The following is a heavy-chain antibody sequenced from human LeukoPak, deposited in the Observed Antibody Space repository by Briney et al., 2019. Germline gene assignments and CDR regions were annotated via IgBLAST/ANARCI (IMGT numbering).Heavy chain of an antibody. J-gene: IGHJ4*02. CDR3: AKESVVRVMGFDY. CDR2: ISGSGGST. V-gene: IGHV3-23*01. Sequence: GGSLRLSCAASEFTFSSYAMQWVRQAPGKGLEWVSGISGSGGSTYYADSVKGRFTISRDNSKNTVYLQMSSLRAEDTAVYYCAKESVVRVMGFDYWGQGTLVTVSS. CDR1: EFTFSSYA. D-gene: IGHD3-16*01.